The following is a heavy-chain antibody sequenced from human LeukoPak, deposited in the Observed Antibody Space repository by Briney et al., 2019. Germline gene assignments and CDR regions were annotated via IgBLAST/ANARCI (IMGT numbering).Heavy chain of an antibody. J-gene: IGHJ4*02. CDR2: INHRGST. Sequence: PSETLSLTCGVYVGSIRGGYYWSWIRQPPGKGLEWIGEINHRGSTNYNPSLKSRVTTSVDTSKNQFSLEVTSVTAADTAMYFCARSVAGYFDYWGQGTLVTVSS. CDR3: ARSVAGYFDY. D-gene: IGHD6-19*01. CDR1: VGSIRGGYY. V-gene: IGHV4-34*01.